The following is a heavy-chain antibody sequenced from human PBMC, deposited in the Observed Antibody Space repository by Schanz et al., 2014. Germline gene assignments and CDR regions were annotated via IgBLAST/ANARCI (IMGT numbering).Heavy chain of an antibody. CDR3: AIIGVMVAVAGTRADY. J-gene: IGHJ4*02. D-gene: IGHD6-19*01. CDR1: GFTFSDHY. V-gene: IGHV3-11*03. Sequence: VQLLDSGGGLVQPGGSLRLSCAASGFTFSDHYMDWVRQAPGKGLEWVSSISSSGSYIHYADSVKGRFTISRDNAKNSLLLQMNRLRAEDTALYYCAIIGVMVAVAGTRADYWGQGTLVTVSS. CDR2: ISSSGSYI.